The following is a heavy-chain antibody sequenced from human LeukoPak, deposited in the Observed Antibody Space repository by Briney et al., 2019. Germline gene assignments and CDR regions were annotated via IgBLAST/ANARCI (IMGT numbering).Heavy chain of an antibody. J-gene: IGHJ4*02. CDR1: GFTFNSYW. CDR3: ARETGPIYCGGDCASYYFDY. CDR2: INSDGSST. V-gene: IGHV3-74*01. D-gene: IGHD2-21*02. Sequence: GGSLRLSCAASGFTFNSYWIHWVRQAPGKGLVWVSRINSDGSSTIYADSVKGRFTISRDNAKNSLYLQMNSLRAEDTAVYYCARETGPIYCGGDCASYYFDYWGQGTLVTVSS.